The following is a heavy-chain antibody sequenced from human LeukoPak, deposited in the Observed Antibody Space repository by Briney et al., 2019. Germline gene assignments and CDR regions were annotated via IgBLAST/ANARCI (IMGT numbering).Heavy chain of an antibody. V-gene: IGHV4-59*01. J-gene: IGHJ4*02. Sequence: SETLSLTCTVAGDSLTNYYWSWIRQPPGKGLEWIGYIYYSGSTNYNPSLKSRATIMVDTSKNQFSLKLSSVTAADTAVYYCARYDTSGRTFDYWGQGTLVTVSS. CDR3: ARYDTSGRTFDY. D-gene: IGHD3-22*01. CDR2: IYYSGST. CDR1: GDSLTNYY.